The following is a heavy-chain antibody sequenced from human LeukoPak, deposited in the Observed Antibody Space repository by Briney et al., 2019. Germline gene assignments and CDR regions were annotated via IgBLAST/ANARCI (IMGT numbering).Heavy chain of an antibody. D-gene: IGHD1-26*01. CDR2: IIPIFGTA. CDR3: ARDLSGSFDY. J-gene: IGHJ4*02. Sequence: ASVKVSCKASGGTFSSYAISWVRQAPGQGLEWMGGIIPIFGTANYAQKFQGRVTMTRDTSISTAYMELSRLRSDDTAVYYCARDLSGSFDYWGQGTLVTVSS. CDR1: GGTFSSYA. V-gene: IGHV1-69*05.